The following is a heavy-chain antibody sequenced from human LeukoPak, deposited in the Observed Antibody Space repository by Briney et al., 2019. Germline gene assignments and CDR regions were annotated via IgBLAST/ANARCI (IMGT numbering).Heavy chain of an antibody. D-gene: IGHD6-6*01. CDR1: GYSISSGYY. V-gene: IGHV4-38-2*02. CDR2: IYYSGST. Sequence: SETLSLTCTVSGYSISSGYYWGWIRQPPGKGLEWIGSIYYSGSTYYNPSLKSRVTISVDTSKNQFSLKLSSVTAADTAVYYCARDCIAARPCYWGQGTLVTVSS. J-gene: IGHJ4*02. CDR3: ARDCIAARPCY.